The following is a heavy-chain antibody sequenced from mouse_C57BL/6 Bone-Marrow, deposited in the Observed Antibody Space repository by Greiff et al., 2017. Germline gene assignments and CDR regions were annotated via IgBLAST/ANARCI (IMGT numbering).Heavy chain of an antibody. CDR2: IHPNSGST. V-gene: IGHV1-64*01. CDR1: GYTFTSYW. J-gene: IGHJ4*01. Sequence: VQLQQPGAELVKPGASVKLSCKASGYTFTSYWMHWVKQRPGQGLEWIGMIHPNSGSTNYNEKFKSKATLTVDKSSSTAYKQLSSLTSEDSAVYYCARSPFYYGSSYYAMDYWGQGTSVTVSS. D-gene: IGHD1-1*01. CDR3: ARSPFYYGSSYYAMDY.